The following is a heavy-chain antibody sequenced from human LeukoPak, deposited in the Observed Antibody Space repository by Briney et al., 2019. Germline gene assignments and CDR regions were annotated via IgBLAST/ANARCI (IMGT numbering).Heavy chain of an antibody. CDR2: INPSGGST. Sequence: ASVKVSCKASGYTFTSYYMHWVRQAPGQGLEWMGTINPSGGSTSYAQKFQGRVTMTRDTSTSTVYMELSSLRSEDTAVYYCARVVTRDPELIDAFDIWGQGTMVTVSS. V-gene: IGHV1-46*01. CDR3: ARVVTRDPELIDAFDI. J-gene: IGHJ3*02. D-gene: IGHD1-26*01. CDR1: GYTFTSYY.